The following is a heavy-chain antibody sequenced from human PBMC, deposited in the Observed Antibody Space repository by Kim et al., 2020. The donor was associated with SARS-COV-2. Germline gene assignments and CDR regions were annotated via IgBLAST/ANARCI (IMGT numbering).Heavy chain of an antibody. Sequence: GGSLRLSCATSGFTFSDHYMDWVRQAPGKGLEWVGRIRRRVNGSTTEYAASLKGRLIIPRDDSRNSLYLQMSRLKTEDTAVYYCARVALNNGFSFEVWG. CDR3: ARVALNNGFSFEV. CDR1: GFTFSDHY. D-gene: IGHD1-20*01. J-gene: IGHJ3*01. V-gene: IGHV3-72*01. CDR2: IRRRVNGSTT.